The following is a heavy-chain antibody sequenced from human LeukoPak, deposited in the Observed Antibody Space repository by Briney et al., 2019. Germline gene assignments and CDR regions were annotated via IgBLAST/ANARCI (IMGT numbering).Heavy chain of an antibody. CDR1: GGSFSGYY. J-gene: IGHJ5*02. CDR3: ARGSQSYWFDP. CDR2: INHSGST. Sequence: PSETLSLTYAVYGGSFSGYYWSWIRQPPGKGLEWIGEINHSGSTNYNPSLKSRVTISVDTSKNQFSLKLSSVTAADTAVYYRARGSQSYWFDPWGQGTLVTVSS. V-gene: IGHV4-34*01. D-gene: IGHD3-16*02.